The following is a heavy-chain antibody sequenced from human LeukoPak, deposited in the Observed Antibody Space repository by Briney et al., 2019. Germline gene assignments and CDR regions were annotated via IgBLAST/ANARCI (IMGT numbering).Heavy chain of an antibody. J-gene: IGHJ4*02. CDR3: ASRPELGRGFDS. D-gene: IGHD7-27*01. V-gene: IGHV3-66*01. Sequence: PGGSLRLSCAASGLTVRSNYMSWVRQAPGWGLEWVSSIYSDGSAYYADSVKGRFTISRDLSKNSLHLQLDSLRAEDSAVYYCASRPELGRGFDSWGQGTLVIVSS. CDR2: IYSDGSA. CDR1: GLTVRSNY.